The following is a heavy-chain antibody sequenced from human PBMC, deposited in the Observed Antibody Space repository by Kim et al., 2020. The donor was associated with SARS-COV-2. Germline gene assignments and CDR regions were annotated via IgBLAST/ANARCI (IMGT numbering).Heavy chain of an antibody. CDR1: GFTFSDYY. CDR3: ARDGRLPTVGPDETETTGTTALYFDY. J-gene: IGHJ4*02. D-gene: IGHD1-1*01. CDR2: ISSSGSTI. V-gene: IGHV3-11*01. Sequence: GGSLRLSCAASGFTFSDYYMSWIRQAPGKGLEWVSYISSSGSTIYYADSVKGRFTISRDNAKNSLYLQMNSLRAEDTAVYYCARDGRLPTVGPDETETTGTTALYFDYWGQGTLVTVSS.